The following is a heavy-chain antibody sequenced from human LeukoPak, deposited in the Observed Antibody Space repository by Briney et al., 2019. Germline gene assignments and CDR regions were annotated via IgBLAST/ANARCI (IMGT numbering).Heavy chain of an antibody. V-gene: IGHV4-34*01. Sequence: PSETLSLTCAVYGGSFSGYYWSWIRQPPGKGLEWIGEINHSGSTNYNSSLKSRVTISVDTSKNQFSLKPSSVTAADTAVYYCARGGDSSGWYHWGQGTLVTVSS. J-gene: IGHJ5*02. CDR1: GGSFSGYY. CDR2: INHSGST. CDR3: ARGGDSSGWYH. D-gene: IGHD6-19*01.